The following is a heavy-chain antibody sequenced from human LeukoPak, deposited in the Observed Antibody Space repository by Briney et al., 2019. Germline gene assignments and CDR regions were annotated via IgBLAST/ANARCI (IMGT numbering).Heavy chain of an antibody. CDR2: ISGSGVGT. D-gene: IGHD3-10*01. CDR1: VFTFSSYG. CDR3: AREVLLWFGESNFDY. V-gene: IGHV3-21*01. Sequence: PGGTLRLSCAASVFTFSSYGMSWVRQAPGKGLEWVSSISGSGVGTYYADSVKGRFTIPRDNAKNSLYLQMNSLRAEDTAVYYCAREVLLWFGESNFDYWGQGTLVTVSS. J-gene: IGHJ4*02.